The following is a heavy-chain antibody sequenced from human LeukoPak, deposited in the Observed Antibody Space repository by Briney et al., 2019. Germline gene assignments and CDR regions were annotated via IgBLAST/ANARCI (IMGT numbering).Heavy chain of an antibody. CDR1: GFTVSSNS. V-gene: IGHV3-21*01. J-gene: IGHJ6*03. CDR2: ISSSSSYI. Sequence: GGSLRLSCTVSGFTVSSNSMSWVRQAPGKGLEWVSSISSSSSYIYYADSVKGRFTISRGSAKNSLYLQMNSLRAEDTAVYYCARGGSGSSPLMRGYYYYYYMDVWGKGTTVTISS. D-gene: IGHD3-10*01. CDR3: ARGGSGSSPLMRGYYYYYYMDV.